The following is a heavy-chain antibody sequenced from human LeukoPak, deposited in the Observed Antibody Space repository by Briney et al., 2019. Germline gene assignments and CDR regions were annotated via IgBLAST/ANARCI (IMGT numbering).Heavy chain of an antibody. D-gene: IGHD6-19*01. CDR3: ARGIAVAGTSRFYYFDS. V-gene: IGHV1-69*13. CDR2: IIPLVDTT. CDR1: GGTFSNYA. J-gene: IGHJ4*02. Sequence: SVKVSCKPSGGTFSNYAISWVRQAPGQGLEWMGGIIPLVDTTVYAQKFQGRVTITADESTSTAYMELSSLRSEDTAVYYCARGIAVAGTSRFYYFDSWGQGTLVTVSS.